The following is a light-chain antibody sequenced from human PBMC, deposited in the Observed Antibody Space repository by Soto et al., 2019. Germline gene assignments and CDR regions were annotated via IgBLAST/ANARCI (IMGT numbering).Light chain of an antibody. V-gene: IGKV2-30*01. Sequence: DVVMTQSPLSLPVTLGQPASISCRSSQALVYSDGNTYLNWFQQRPGQSPRRLIFKVSNRDSGVPDRFRGSGSCTDFTLKISRVEAEDVGVYYCMQGGHWPWTFGQGTKVEIK. CDR3: MQGGHWPWT. CDR2: KVS. CDR1: QALVYSDGNTY. J-gene: IGKJ1*01.